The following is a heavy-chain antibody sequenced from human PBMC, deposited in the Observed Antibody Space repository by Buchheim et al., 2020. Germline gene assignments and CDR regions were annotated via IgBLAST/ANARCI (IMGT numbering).Heavy chain of an antibody. CDR2: ISSDGSSK. CDR3: VKEWNLDYCFDY. CDR1: GFTFSGHG. V-gene: IGHV3-30*18. J-gene: IGHJ4*02. D-gene: IGHD1-1*01. Sequence: QVQLVESGGGVVQPGRSLRLSCAASGFTFSGHGMHWVRQAPGKGLEWVAIISSDGSSKHYGDSVKGRFTLSRDNSNTTLSLRMDSLRADDTAVYYCVKEWNLDYCFDYWGQGTL.